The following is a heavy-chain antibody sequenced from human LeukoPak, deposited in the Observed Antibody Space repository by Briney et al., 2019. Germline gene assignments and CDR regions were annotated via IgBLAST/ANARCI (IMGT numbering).Heavy chain of an antibody. J-gene: IGHJ5*02. CDR1: GGSISSYY. CDR2: ISYIGST. CDR3: VRLRGSGNWFDP. V-gene: IGHV4-59*01. Sequence: SETLSLTCTVSGGSISSYYWSWLRQPPGKGLEWIGYISYIGSTNYNPSLKSRLTISVDTSKNQFSLKLSSVTAADTAVYHCVRLRGSGNWFDPWGQGTLVTVSS. D-gene: IGHD3-10*01.